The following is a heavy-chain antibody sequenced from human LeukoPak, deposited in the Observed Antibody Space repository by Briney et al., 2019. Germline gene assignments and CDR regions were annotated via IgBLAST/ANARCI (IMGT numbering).Heavy chain of an antibody. V-gene: IGHV1-18*01. Sequence: ASVTVSCKASGYTFTSYGIRWVRQAPGQGLEWMGWISAYNGNTNYAQKLQGRVTMTTDTSTSTAYMELRSLRSDDTAVYYCARDVSQWELLYYYYYGMDVWGQGTTVTVSS. CDR1: GYTFTSYG. D-gene: IGHD1-26*01. J-gene: IGHJ6*02. CDR2: ISAYNGNT. CDR3: ARDVSQWELLYYYYYGMDV.